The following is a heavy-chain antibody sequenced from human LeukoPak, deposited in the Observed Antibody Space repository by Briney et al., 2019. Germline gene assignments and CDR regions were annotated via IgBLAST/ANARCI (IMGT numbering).Heavy chain of an antibody. J-gene: IGHJ4*02. D-gene: IGHD6-13*01. Sequence: ASVKVSCKASGYTFTSYDINWVRQATGQGLEWMGWMNPNSGNTGYAQKFQGRVTITRNTSISTAYMELSSLRSEDTAVYYCAKDIKRQQLETYYFDYWGQGTLVTVSS. CDR3: AKDIKRQQLETYYFDY. V-gene: IGHV1-8*03. CDR2: MNPNSGNT. CDR1: GYTFTSYD.